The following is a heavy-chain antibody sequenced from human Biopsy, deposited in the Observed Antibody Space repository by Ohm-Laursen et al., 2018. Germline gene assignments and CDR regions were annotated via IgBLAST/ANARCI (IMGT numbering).Heavy chain of an antibody. D-gene: IGHD2-15*01. CDR3: AKDQPDLAVVVAAHWYFDL. V-gene: IGHV3-23*01. J-gene: IGHJ2*01. Sequence: GSLRLSCSASGFTFSNYAMTWVRQAPGKGLEWVSAISDIGSSTFYSDSVKGRFTISRDNSKKTLYLQMNSLRAEDTAIYYCAKDQPDLAVVVAAHWYFDLWGRSTLVTVSS. CDR2: ISDIGSST. CDR1: GFTFSNYA.